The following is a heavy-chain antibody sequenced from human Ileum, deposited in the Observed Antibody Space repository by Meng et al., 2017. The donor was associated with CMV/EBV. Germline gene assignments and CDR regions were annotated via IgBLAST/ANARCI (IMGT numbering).Heavy chain of an antibody. V-gene: IGHV3-15*01. D-gene: IGHD5-18*01. Sequence: GESLKISCAGSGFSFIHYNMNWVRQAPGKGLEWVGRIKSKTDGGTLDYAAPVKGRFTISRDDSKSTLYLQMNSLKTEDTAVYYCTDTAVIKDWGQGTLVTVSS. J-gene: IGHJ4*02. CDR2: IKSKTDGGTL. CDR1: GFSFIHYN. CDR3: TDTAVIKD.